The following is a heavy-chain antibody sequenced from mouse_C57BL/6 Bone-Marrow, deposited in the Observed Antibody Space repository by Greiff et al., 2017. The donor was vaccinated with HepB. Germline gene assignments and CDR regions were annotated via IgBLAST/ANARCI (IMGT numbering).Heavy chain of an antibody. Sequence: ESGPGLVKPSQSLSLTCSVTGYSITSGYYWNWIRQFPGNKLEWMGYISYDGSNNYNPSLKNRISITRDTSKNQFFLKLNSVTTEDTATYYCARDRAYYSNFDYWGQGTTLTVSS. V-gene: IGHV3-6*01. D-gene: IGHD2-5*01. CDR3: ARDRAYYSNFDY. CDR1: GYSITSGYY. J-gene: IGHJ2*01. CDR2: ISYDGSN.